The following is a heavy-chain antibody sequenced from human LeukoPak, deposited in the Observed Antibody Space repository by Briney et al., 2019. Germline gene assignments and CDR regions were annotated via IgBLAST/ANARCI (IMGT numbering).Heavy chain of an antibody. CDR3: ARLSAL. V-gene: IGHV1-2*02. J-gene: IGHJ4*02. Sequence: ASVKVSCKTPGYPFSDYYIHWIRQASGQGPESMGWIDPKNGDTKYAQRSQGRLTISMDTSIDTVYMELSSLRYDDTAVYYCARLSALWGQGTLVTVSS. CDR2: IDPKNGDT. CDR1: GYPFSDYY.